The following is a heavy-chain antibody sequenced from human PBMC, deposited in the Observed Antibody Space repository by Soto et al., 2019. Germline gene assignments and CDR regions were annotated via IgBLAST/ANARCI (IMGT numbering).Heavy chain of an antibody. V-gene: IGHV3-33*06. Sequence: QVQLVESGGGVVQPGRSLRLSCAASGFIFTTYGLHWVRQAPGKGLEWVAVIWYDGSNQYYADSVKGRFTISRDNSKNVLYLEMKSVRVEDTAVYYCVKDHCGGDCYSDPYFDYWGQGTLVTVSS. CDR1: GFIFTTYG. D-gene: IGHD2-21*02. CDR2: IWYDGSNQ. J-gene: IGHJ4*02. CDR3: VKDHCGGDCYSDPYFDY.